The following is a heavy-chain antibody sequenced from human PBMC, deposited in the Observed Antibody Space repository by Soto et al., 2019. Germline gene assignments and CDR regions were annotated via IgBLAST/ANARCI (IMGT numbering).Heavy chain of an antibody. D-gene: IGHD2-15*01. CDR1: GFTFSSYA. V-gene: IGHV3-23*01. J-gene: IGHJ4*02. Sequence: EVQLLESGGGLVQPGGSLRLSCAASGFTFSSYAMSWVRQAPGKGLEWVSAISGSGGSTYYADSVKGRFTISRDNFKNTLYLQMNSLRAEDTAVYYCAKDLLGYCSGGSCYGVRWGQGTLVTVSS. CDR2: ISGSGGST. CDR3: AKDLLGYCSGGSCYGVR.